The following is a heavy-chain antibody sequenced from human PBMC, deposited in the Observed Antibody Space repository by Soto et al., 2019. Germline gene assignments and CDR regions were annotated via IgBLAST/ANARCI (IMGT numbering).Heavy chain of an antibody. D-gene: IGHD6-19*01. V-gene: IGHV1-18*01. Sequence: ASVKVSCKASVYTFTSYGISWVRQETEQGLEWMGWISAYNGNTNYAQKLQGRVTMTTDTSTSTAYMELRSLRSDDTAVYYCARDPPYSSGWYAGFDPWGQGTLVTVS. CDR1: VYTFTSYG. CDR3: ARDPPYSSGWYAGFDP. J-gene: IGHJ5*02. CDR2: ISAYNGNT.